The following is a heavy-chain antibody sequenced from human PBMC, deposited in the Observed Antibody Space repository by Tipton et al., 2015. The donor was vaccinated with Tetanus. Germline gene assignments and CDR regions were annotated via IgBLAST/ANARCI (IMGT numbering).Heavy chain of an antibody. CDR1: GFYFVSYW. CDR2: ISRDGTTI. Sequence: SLRLSCAASGFYFVSYWMSWVRQAPGRGLEWLSYISRDGTTIIYADSVKGRFTISRDNSKNTLYLQMNSLRAGDTAVYYCAKGGTIMIWDYYFDSWGQGTLVTVSS. V-gene: IGHV3-48*01. J-gene: IGHJ4*02. D-gene: IGHD3-16*01. CDR3: AKGGTIMIWDYYFDS.